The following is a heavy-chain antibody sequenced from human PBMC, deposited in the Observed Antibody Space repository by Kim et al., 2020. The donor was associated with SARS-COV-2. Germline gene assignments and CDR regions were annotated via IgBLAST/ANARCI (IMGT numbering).Heavy chain of an antibody. CDR3: AKGSSERLTAAGSLFDY. D-gene: IGHD6-13*01. Sequence: GGSLRLSCAASGFSFDDYAMHWIRQAPGKGLEWVSGISWNSGSIGYADSVKGRFTISRDNAKNSLYLQMNSLRAEDTAFYYCAKGSSERLTAAGSLFDYWGQGTLVTVSS. J-gene: IGHJ4*02. V-gene: IGHV3-9*01. CDR2: ISWNSGSI. CDR1: GFSFDDYA.